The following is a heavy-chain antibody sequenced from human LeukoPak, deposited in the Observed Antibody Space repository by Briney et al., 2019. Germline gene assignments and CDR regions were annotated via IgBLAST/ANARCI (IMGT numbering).Heavy chain of an antibody. CDR1: GDSINSGDYY. J-gene: IGHJ3*02. V-gene: IGHV4-31*11. CDR2: IYHSGNT. D-gene: IGHD3-22*01. CDR3: ARVLSRDYYDSSGYVHDAFDI. Sequence: SETLSLTCAVSGDSINSGDYYWTWIRHHPGKGLEWIGYIYHSGNTYHNPSLKSRVTISVDRSKNQFSLKLSSVTAADTAVYYCARVLSRDYYDSSGYVHDAFDIWGQGTMVTVSS.